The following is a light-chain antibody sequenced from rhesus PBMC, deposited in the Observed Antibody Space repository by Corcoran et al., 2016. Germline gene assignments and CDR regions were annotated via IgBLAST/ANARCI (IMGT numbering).Light chain of an antibody. CDR1: SSDIGGYKY. CDR3: SSYAGSNTYV. V-gene: IGLV2-32*02. J-gene: IGLJ6*01. Sequence: QAALTQPRSVSGSPGQSVTVSCPGTSSDIGGYKYVSWYQQHPGTAPKLLIYEVTERPSGVSDRFSGSKSANTASLTISGLQAEDEADYYCSSYAGSNTYVFGSGTKLTVL. CDR2: EVT.